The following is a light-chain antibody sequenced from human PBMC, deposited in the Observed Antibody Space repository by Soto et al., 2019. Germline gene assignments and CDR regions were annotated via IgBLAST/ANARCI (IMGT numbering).Light chain of an antibody. CDR1: QDINSY. CDR3: QQYNSWT. CDR2: KAS. Sequence: DIQMTQSPSTLSASVGDRVTTTCRASQDINSYLNWYQQKPGKAPKLLIYKASNLESGVPSRFTGSGSGTEFTLTISSLQPDDFATYYCQQYNSWTFGQGTKVDI. J-gene: IGKJ1*01. V-gene: IGKV1-5*03.